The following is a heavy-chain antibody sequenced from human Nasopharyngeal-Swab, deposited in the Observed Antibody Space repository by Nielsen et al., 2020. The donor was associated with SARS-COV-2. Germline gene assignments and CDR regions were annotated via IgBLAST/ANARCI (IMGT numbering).Heavy chain of an antibody. CDR3: AKAGGITMIVVVRRYYFDY. D-gene: IGHD3-22*01. CDR2: ISGSGGST. V-gene: IGHV3-23*01. J-gene: IGHJ4*02. Sequence: GGSLRLSCAASGFTFSSYAMSWVRQAPGKGLEWVSAISGSGGSTYYAGSAKGRFTISRDNSKNTLYLQMNSLRAEDTAVYYCAKAGGITMIVVVRRYYFDYWGQGTLVTVSS. CDR1: GFTFSSYA.